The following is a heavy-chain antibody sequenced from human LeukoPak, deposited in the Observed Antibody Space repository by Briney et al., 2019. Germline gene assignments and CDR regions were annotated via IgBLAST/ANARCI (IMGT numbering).Heavy chain of an antibody. CDR1: GFTFCSFE. V-gene: IGHV3-48*03. Sequence: GGSLRLSSAASGFTFCSFEMMRVCQGPGEGREGISYISRGSSTINYAVSVKGRFTISRDDGKYSLYLQMNSLRAEDAAVYYCAKSTVTNYFDNWGQGCLVTVSS. CDR2: ISRGSSTI. CDR3: AKSTVTNYFDN. J-gene: IGHJ4*02. D-gene: IGHD4-17*01.